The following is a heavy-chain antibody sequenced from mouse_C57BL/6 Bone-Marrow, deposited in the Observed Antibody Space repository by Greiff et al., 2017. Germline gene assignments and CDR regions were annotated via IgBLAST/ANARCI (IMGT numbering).Heavy chain of an antibody. J-gene: IGHJ4*01. Sequence: QVQLQQSGAELARPGASVKLSCKASGYTFTSYGISWVKQRTGKGLEWIGEIYPRGGNTYYNEKFKGKATMTAAKSSSTAYMELRSLTSEDSAVYFCAKNGYYYAMDYGGQGNAVTVSS. CDR3: AKNGYYYAMDY. D-gene: IGHD2-2*01. CDR2: IYPRGGNT. V-gene: IGHV1-81*01. CDR1: GYTFTSYG.